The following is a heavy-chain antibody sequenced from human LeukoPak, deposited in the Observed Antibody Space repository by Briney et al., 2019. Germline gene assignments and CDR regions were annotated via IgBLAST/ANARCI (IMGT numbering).Heavy chain of an antibody. V-gene: IGHV3-7*03. CDR1: GFTFSRYW. CDR3: ARGLPFDP. Sequence: GGSLRLSCAASGFTFSRYWMSWVRQAPGKGLEWVANIKQDGSEKYYVDSVKGRFTMSRDNAKNSLYLQMNSLRAEDTAVYYCARGLPFDPWGQGTLVTVSS. CDR2: IKQDGSEK. J-gene: IGHJ5*02. D-gene: IGHD3/OR15-3a*01.